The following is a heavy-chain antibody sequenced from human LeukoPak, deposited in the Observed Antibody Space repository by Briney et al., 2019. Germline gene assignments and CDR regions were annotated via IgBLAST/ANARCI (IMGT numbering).Heavy chain of an antibody. J-gene: IGHJ4*02. Sequence: SETLSLTCTVSGGSISSYYWSWIRQPAGKGLEWIGRIYTSGSTNYNPSLKSRVTMSVDTSKNQFSLKLSSVTAADTAVYYCASPRITMVRGIITSHLDYWGQGTLVTVSS. D-gene: IGHD3-10*01. V-gene: IGHV4-4*07. CDR3: ASPRITMVRGIITSHLDY. CDR2: IYTSGST. CDR1: GGSISSYY.